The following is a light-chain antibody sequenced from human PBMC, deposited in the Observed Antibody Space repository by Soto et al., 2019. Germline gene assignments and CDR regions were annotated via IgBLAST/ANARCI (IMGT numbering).Light chain of an antibody. Sequence: DLQMTQSPSSLSASVGDRVTITCRASQDINRYLAWFQQKPGEAPKSLIFAASSLESGVPSRFSGSGSGTDFTLTISSLQPEDFATYFCQQYKTDPYSFGQGTKLDI. CDR2: AAS. CDR1: QDINRY. J-gene: IGKJ2*01. CDR3: QQYKTDPYS. V-gene: IGKV1-16*01.